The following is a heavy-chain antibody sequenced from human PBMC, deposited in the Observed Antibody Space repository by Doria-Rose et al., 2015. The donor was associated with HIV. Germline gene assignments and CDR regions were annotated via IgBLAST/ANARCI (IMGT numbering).Heavy chain of an antibody. J-gene: IGHJ4*02. V-gene: IGHV3-21*01. D-gene: IGHD3-10*01. CDR1: GFTFSSHR. Sequence: VQLVQSGGGLARPGGSLRLSCATSGFTFSSHRINRVRQAPGEGLEWVSSISSTSAYINHADSVRFRFTVSRDNARISLYLQMDSLRAEDTAIYYCATGVTLDYWGQGTLVTVSS. CDR3: ATGVTLDY. CDR2: ISSTSAYI.